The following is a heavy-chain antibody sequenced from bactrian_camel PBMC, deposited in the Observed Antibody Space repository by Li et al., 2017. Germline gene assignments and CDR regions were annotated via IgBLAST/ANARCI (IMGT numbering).Heavy chain of an antibody. Sequence: QVQLVESGGGSVQTGGSLRLSCVASGNRYNNKSMGWFRQAPGKEREGVAIIYTPGGTTDYAEAVKGRFTISHDNAKNSVDLQMNSLKPDDTAVYYCAATGQMLSVAGCRTQGTQVTVS. V-gene: IGHV3S54*01. D-gene: IGHD1*01. J-gene: IGHJ4*01. CDR2: IYTPGGTT. CDR1: GNRYNNKS.